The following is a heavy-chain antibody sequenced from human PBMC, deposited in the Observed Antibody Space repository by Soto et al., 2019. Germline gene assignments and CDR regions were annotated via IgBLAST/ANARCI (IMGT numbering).Heavy chain of an antibody. D-gene: IGHD2-2*01. CDR3: ARGPRGLYHPDY. J-gene: IGHJ4*02. Sequence: VQLVESGGGLVQPGGSLRLSCAASGFTFSGDWMHWVRQAAGKGLVWVSRINMDGSSTNYADSVKGRFTISRDNAKNTLYLQMNSLRVDDTAVYYCARGPRGLYHPDYWGQGALVTVSS. CDR1: GFTFSGDW. CDR2: INMDGSST. V-gene: IGHV3-74*01.